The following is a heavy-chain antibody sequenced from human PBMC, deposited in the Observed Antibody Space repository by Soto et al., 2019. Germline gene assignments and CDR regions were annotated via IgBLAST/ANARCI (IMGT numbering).Heavy chain of an antibody. V-gene: IGHV4-59*08. D-gene: IGHD2-15*01. CDR3: ARRYGSSFDF. Sequence: QVQLQESGPGLVKPSETLSLTCTVSGGSISSYYWSWIRQPPGKGLEWIGYIYYSGSTNYNPSLRXRATISVDTSKNQSSLKLSSVTAADTAVYYCARRYGSSFDFWGQGTLVTVSS. CDR2: IYYSGST. J-gene: IGHJ4*02. CDR1: GGSISSYY.